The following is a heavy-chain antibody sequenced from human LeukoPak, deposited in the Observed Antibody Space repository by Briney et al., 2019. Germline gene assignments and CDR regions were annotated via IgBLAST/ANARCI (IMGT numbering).Heavy chain of an antibody. V-gene: IGHV1-8*03. Sequence: GASVKVSCKASGYTFTSYDINWVRQAPGQGLEWMGWMNPNSGNTGYAQKFQARVTITRNTSISTAYMELSSLRSEGTAVYYCARGDLVGADDTNFDYWGQGTLVTVSS. CDR2: MNPNSGNT. J-gene: IGHJ4*02. CDR3: ARGDLVGADDTNFDY. D-gene: IGHD1-26*01. CDR1: GYTFTSYD.